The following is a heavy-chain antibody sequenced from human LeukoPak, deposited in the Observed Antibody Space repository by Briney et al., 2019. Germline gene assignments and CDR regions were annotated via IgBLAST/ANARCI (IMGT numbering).Heavy chain of an antibody. D-gene: IGHD3-10*01. CDR2: IYSGDTT. CDR1: GFIFKNYV. CDR3: ASILRSSSGYYFDY. J-gene: IGHJ4*02. V-gene: IGHV3-66*01. Sequence: GGSLRLSCAGSGFIFKNYVMTWVRQAPGKGLEWVSVIYSGDTTFYADSVRGKFTISRDNSKNTLYLQMNSLRAEDTAVYYCASILRSSSGYYFDYWGQGTLVTVSS.